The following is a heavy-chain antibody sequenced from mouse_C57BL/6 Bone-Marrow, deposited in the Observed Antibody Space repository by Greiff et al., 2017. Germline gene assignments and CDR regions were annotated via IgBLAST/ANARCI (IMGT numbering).Heavy chain of an antibody. V-gene: IGHV1-81*01. D-gene: IGHD2-3*01. CDR3: ARCDGDGAYNFDY. CDR1: GYTFTSYC. Sequence: QVQLQQPGAELVRPGASVKLSCKASGYTFTSYCISWVKQRPGQGLEWIGEIYPSSGNTYYNEKFKSKATLTVDKSSSTAYMELRSLTSEDSAVYYCARCDGDGAYNFDYWCQGTALTVSS. CDR2: IYPSSGNT. J-gene: IGHJ2*01.